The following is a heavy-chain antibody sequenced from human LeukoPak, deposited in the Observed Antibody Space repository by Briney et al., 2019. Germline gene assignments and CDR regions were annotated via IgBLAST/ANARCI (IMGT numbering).Heavy chain of an antibody. V-gene: IGHV3-9*03. CDR3: AKGFYGGNSNDAFDI. J-gene: IGHJ3*02. CDR2: MSWNSGTI. Sequence: GRSLRLSCAASGFIFDDYAMHWVRQAPGKGLEWVSGMSWNSGTIGYADSVKGRFTISRDNARNSLYLQMNSLRVEDMALYYCAKGFYGGNSNDAFDIWGQGTMVIVSS. D-gene: IGHD4-23*01. CDR1: GFIFDDYA.